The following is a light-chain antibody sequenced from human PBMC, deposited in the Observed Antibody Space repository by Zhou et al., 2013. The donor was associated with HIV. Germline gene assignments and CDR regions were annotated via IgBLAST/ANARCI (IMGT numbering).Light chain of an antibody. CDR2: DAS. CDR1: QDISNY. V-gene: IGKV1-33*01. CDR3: QQYDNLPPSLT. J-gene: IGKJ4*01. Sequence: IRMTQSPSSLSASVGDRVTITCQASQDISNYLNWYQQKPGKAPKLLIYDASNLETGVPSRFSGSGSGTDFTFTISSLQPEDIATYYCQQYDNLPPSLTFGGGTEGGDQT.